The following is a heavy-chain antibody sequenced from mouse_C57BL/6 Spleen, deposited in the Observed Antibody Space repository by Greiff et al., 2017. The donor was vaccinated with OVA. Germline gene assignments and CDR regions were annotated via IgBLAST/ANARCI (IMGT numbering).Heavy chain of an antibody. CDR3: ARGIFYYYGSSPPGFAY. D-gene: IGHD1-1*01. V-gene: IGHV1-52*01. CDR1: GYTFTSYW. J-gene: IGHJ3*01. Sequence: QVQLQQPGAELVRPGSSVKLSCKASGYTFTSYWMHWVKQRPIQGLEWIGNIDPSDSDTHYNQKFKDKATLTVDKSSSTAYMQLSSLTSEDSAVYYCARGIFYYYGSSPPGFAYWGQGTLVTVSA. CDR2: IDPSDSDT.